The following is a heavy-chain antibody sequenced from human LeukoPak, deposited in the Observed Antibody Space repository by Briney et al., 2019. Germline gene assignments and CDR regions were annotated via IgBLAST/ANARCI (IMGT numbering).Heavy chain of an antibody. D-gene: IGHD5-18*01. Sequence: SETLSLTCTVSGGSISSYYWSWIRQPPGKGLEWIGYIYYSGSTNYNPSLKSRVTISVDTSKNQFSLKLNSVTAADTAVYYCARHADTAPDYWGQGTLVTVSS. CDR2: IYYSGST. CDR3: ARHADTAPDY. V-gene: IGHV4-59*08. J-gene: IGHJ4*02. CDR1: GGSISSYY.